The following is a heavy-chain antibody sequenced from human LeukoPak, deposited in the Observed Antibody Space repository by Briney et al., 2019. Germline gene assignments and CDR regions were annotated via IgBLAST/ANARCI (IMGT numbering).Heavy chain of an antibody. J-gene: IGHJ6*04. CDR3: AELGITMIGGV. D-gene: IGHD3-10*02. Sequence: GGSLRLSCAASGFNFINYWMNWVRQAPGKGLEWVANIKQDGSEKYYVDSVKGRFTISRDNAKNSLYLQMNSLRAEDTAVYYCAELGITMIGGVRGKGTTVTISS. V-gene: IGHV3-7*01. CDR2: IKQDGSEK. CDR1: GFNFINYW.